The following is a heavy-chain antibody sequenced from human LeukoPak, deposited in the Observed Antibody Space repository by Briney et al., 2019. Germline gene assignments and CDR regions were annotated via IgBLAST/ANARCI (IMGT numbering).Heavy chain of an antibody. V-gene: IGHV4-34*01. Sequence: PSETLSLTCAVYGGSFSGYYWSWIRQPPGKGLEWIGEINHSGSTNYNPSLKSRVTISVDTSKNQFSLKLSSVTAADTAVYYCARGTIPGLYDYVWGSYRTPPNYFDYWGQGTLVTVSS. CDR1: GGSFSGYY. CDR2: INHSGST. D-gene: IGHD3-16*02. CDR3: ARGTIPGLYDYVWGSYRTPPNYFDY. J-gene: IGHJ4*02.